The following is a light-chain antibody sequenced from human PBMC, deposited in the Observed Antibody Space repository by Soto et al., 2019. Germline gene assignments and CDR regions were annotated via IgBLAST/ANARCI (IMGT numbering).Light chain of an antibody. Sequence: EFVLTQSPGTLSLSPGERATLSCRASQSVSTSFLAWYQQKPGQAPRLLIYGAFSRATGIPDRFSGSGSGTDFTLTISRLEPEDFAVYYCQQYGNSIPITFGQGRRLEIK. CDR1: QSVSTSF. J-gene: IGKJ5*01. V-gene: IGKV3-20*01. CDR2: GAF. CDR3: QQYGNSIPIT.